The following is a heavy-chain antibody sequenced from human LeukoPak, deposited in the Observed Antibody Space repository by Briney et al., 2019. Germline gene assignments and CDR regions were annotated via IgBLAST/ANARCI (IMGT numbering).Heavy chain of an antibody. D-gene: IGHD2-2*01. CDR1: RGAIKNYY. CDR2: ISDTGST. J-gene: IGHJ4*02. V-gene: IGHV4-59*01. Sequence: PSETLSLTCTVSRGAIKNYYWDWIRQAPGKGLEWIGYISDTGSTTYNPSLKSRVTISIDTSMNQFSLKLTSVTAADTAVYYCARSQRDVVWEYQLPHTFDYWGQGTLVTVSS. CDR3: ARSQRDVVWEYQLPHTFDY.